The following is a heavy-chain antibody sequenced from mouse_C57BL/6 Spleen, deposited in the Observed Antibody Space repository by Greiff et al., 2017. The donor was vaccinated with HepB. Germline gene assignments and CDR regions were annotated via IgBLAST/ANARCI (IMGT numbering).Heavy chain of an antibody. Sequence: EVNVVESGGGLVKPGGSLKLSCAASGFTFSSYAMSWVRQTPEKRLEWVATISDGGSYTYYPDNVKGRFTISRDNAKNNLYLQMSHLKSEDTAMYYCARGVTTLYYYAMDYWGQGTSVTVSS. CDR3: ARGVTTLYYYAMDY. J-gene: IGHJ4*01. V-gene: IGHV5-4*03. CDR1: GFTFSSYA. D-gene: IGHD2-1*01. CDR2: ISDGGSYT.